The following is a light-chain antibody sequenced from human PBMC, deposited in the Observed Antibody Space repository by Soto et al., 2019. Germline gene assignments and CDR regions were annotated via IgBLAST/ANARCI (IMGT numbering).Light chain of an antibody. Sequence: DIQMTQSPSTLSASVGDRVTITCRASQRISSWLAWYQQKPGKAPKLLIYKASSLESGVPSRFSGSGSGTEFTLTISSLQPDDFATYYCQQSYSTPRTFGQGTKVDI. CDR1: QRISSW. CDR3: QQSYSTPRT. CDR2: KAS. J-gene: IGKJ1*01. V-gene: IGKV1-5*03.